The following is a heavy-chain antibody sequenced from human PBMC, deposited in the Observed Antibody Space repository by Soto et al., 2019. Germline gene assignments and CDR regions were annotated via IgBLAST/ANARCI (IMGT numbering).Heavy chain of an antibody. D-gene: IGHD2-21*01. CDR2: IWYDGSNK. Sequence: GGSLRLSCAASGFTFSSYGMHWVRQAPGKGLEWVAVIWYDGSNKYYADSVKGRFTISRDNSKNTLYLQMNSLRAEDTAVYYCARDDLPHVVLSYPYYYCYVMDFWGQGTTVTVSS. CDR3: ARDDLPHVVLSYPYYYCYVMDF. CDR1: GFTFSSYG. V-gene: IGHV3-33*01. J-gene: IGHJ6*02.